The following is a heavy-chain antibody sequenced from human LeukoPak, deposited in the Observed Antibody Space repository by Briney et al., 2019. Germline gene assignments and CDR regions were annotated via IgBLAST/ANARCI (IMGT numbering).Heavy chain of an antibody. CDR1: GGTFSSYA. V-gene: IGHV1-2*02. D-gene: IGHD6-13*01. CDR3: ARATYSSSLSW. CDR2: INPNSGGT. J-gene: IGHJ4*02. Sequence: ASVKVSCKASGGTFSSYAISWVRPAPGQGLEWMGWINPNSGGTNYAQKFQGRVTMTRDTSISTAYMELSRLRSDDTAVYYCARATYSSSLSWWGQGTLVTVSS.